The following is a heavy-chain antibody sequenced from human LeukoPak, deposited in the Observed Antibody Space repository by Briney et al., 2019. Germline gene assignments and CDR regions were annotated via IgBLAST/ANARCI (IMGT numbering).Heavy chain of an antibody. Sequence: GGSLRLSRAASGFTFSSYSMKWVRQAPGKGLEWVSSISSSSSYIYYADSVKGRFTISRDNAKNSLYLQMNSLRAEDTAVYYCARAGYYYDSSGQESYYYYYGMDVWGQGTTVTVSS. J-gene: IGHJ6*02. V-gene: IGHV3-21*01. CDR3: ARAGYYYDSSGQESYYYYYGMDV. D-gene: IGHD3-22*01. CDR2: ISSSSSYI. CDR1: GFTFSSYS.